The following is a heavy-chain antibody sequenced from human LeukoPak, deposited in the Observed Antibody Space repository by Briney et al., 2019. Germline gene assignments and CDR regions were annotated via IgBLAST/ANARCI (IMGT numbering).Heavy chain of an antibody. CDR3: ARVRGNGWYFDL. CDR1: GFTFSSFS. Sequence: GGSLRLSCAASGFTFSSFSMNWVRQASGKGLEWVSYISGSSSIKCYADSVKGRFTISRDNAKNSLYLQINSLRDDDTAVYYCARVRGNGWYFDLWGRGTLVTVSS. J-gene: IGHJ2*01. V-gene: IGHV3-48*02. CDR2: ISGSSSIK. D-gene: IGHD4-23*01.